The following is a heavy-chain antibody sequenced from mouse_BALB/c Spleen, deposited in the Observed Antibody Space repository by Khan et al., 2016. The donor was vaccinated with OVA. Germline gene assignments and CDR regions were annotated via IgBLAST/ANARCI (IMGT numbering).Heavy chain of an antibody. V-gene: IGHV1-4*01. CDR3: AREGAYYRSDGWFAY. CDR2: INPSNGYT. CDR1: GYTFTTYT. J-gene: IGHJ3*01. Sequence: QVQLKESGAELARPGASVKMSCKASGYTFTTYTIHWVKQRPGQGLEWIGYINPSNGYTNYNQKFKDKSTLTADKSSSTAYMQLSSLTSVYSAVYYCAREGAYYRSDGWFAYWGQGTLVTVSA. D-gene: IGHD2-14*01.